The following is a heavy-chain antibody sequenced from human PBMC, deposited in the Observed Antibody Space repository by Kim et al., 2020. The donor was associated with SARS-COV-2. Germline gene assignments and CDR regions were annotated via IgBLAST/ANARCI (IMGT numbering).Heavy chain of an antibody. CDR2: IYYSGST. V-gene: IGHV4-59*08. CDR1: GGSISSYY. Sequence: SETLSLTCTVSGGSISSYYWSWIRQPPGKGLEWIGYIYYSGSTNYNPSLKSRVTISVDTSKNQFSLKLSSVTAADTAVYYCARHQVGGYSYGFGIDYWGQGTLVTVSS. CDR3: ARHQVGGYSYGFGIDY. J-gene: IGHJ4*02. D-gene: IGHD5-18*01.